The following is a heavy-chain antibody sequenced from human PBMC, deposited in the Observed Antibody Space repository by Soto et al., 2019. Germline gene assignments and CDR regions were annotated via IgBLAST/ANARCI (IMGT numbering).Heavy chain of an antibody. V-gene: IGHV3-7*01. CDR2: IKQDGSEK. CDR1: KFTFSSYW. CDR3: AGGGGWVIDS. D-gene: IGHD3-16*01. J-gene: IGHJ4*02. Sequence: EVQLVESGGGLVQPGGSLRLSCAASKFTFSSYWMNWVRQAPGKGLEWVANIKQDGSEKYYVDSVKGRFTISRDNAKNALYLQMNSLRAEDTDVYYCAGGGGWVIDSWGQGALVTVSS.